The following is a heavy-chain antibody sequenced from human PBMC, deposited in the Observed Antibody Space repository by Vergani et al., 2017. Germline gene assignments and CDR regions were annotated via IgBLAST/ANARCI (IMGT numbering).Heavy chain of an antibody. V-gene: IGHV4-34*01. Sequence: QVQLQQWGAGLLKPSETLSLTCAVYGGSFSGYYWSWIRQPPGKGLEWIGEINHSGSTNYNPSLKRRVTISVDTSKNQFSLKLSSVTAADTAVYYCARGGKYYYDSSGYAFDIWGQGTMVTVSS. CDR3: ARGGKYYYDSSGYAFDI. J-gene: IGHJ3*02. CDR1: GGSFSGYY. CDR2: INHSGST. D-gene: IGHD3-22*01.